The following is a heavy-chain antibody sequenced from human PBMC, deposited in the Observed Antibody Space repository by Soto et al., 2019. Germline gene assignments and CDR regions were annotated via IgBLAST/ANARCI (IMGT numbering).Heavy chain of an antibody. J-gene: IGHJ6*02. D-gene: IGHD3-3*01. V-gene: IGHV4-34*09. CDR3: ASERFLEWLPNYYYYYGMDV. Sequence: SETLSLTCAVYGGSFSGYYWSWIRQPPGKGLEWIGEINHSGSTNYNPSLKSRVTISVDTSKNQFSLKLSSVTAADTAVYYCASERFLEWLPNYYYYYGMDVWGQGTTVTVSS. CDR2: INHSGST. CDR1: GGSFSGYY.